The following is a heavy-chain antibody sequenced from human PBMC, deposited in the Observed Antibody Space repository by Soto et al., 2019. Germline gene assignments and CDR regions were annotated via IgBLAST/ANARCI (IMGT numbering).Heavy chain of an antibody. CDR1: GGSFSGYY. Sequence: SETLSLTCAVYGGSFSGYYWSWIRQPPGKGQEWIGEINHSGITNINPSLKSRVSISVDTSKKQFSLKLSSVTAADTAVYFCAAHLKTTVTAYWYFDLWGRGTLVTVSS. D-gene: IGHD4-17*01. CDR3: AAHLKTTVTAYWYFDL. CDR2: INHSGIT. V-gene: IGHV4-34*01. J-gene: IGHJ2*01.